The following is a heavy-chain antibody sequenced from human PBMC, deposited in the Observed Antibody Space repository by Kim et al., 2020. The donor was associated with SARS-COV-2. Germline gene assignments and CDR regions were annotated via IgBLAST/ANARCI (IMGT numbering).Heavy chain of an antibody. V-gene: IGHV1-46*03. J-gene: IGHJ3*02. Sequence: FQGRSTMTRDTSTSTVYMELSSLRSEDTAVYYCARDGSGSYYRRGDAFDIWGQGTMVTVSS. D-gene: IGHD3-10*01. CDR3: ARDGSGSYYRRGDAFDI.